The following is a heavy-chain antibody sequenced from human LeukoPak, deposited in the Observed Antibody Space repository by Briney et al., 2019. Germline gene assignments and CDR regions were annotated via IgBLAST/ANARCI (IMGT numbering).Heavy chain of an antibody. D-gene: IGHD4-17*01. J-gene: IGHJ5*02. CDR1: GGSISSGGYY. V-gene: IGHV4-31*03. CDR3: ARDRGNTVTTPLGWFDP. CDR2: IYYSGST. Sequence: PSQTLSLTCTVSGGSISSGGYYWSWIRQHPGNGLEWIGYIYYSGSTYYNPSLKSRVTISVDTSKNQFSLKLRSVTAADTAVYYCARDRGNTVTTPLGWFDPWGQGTLVTVSS.